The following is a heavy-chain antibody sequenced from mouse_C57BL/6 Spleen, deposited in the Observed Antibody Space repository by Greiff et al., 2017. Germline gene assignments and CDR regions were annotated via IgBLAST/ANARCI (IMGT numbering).Heavy chain of an antibody. V-gene: IGHV1-50*01. D-gene: IGHD1-1*01. CDR3: ARRIHDGMDWYFDV. Sequence: QVQLQQPGAELVKPGASVKLSCKASGYTFTSYWMQWVKQRPGQGLEWIGEIDPSDSYTNYNQKFKGKATLTVDTSYSTAYMQLSSLTSEDSAVYYCARRIHDGMDWYFDVWGTGTTVTVSS. CDR1: GYTFTSYW. CDR2: IDPSDSYT. J-gene: IGHJ1*03.